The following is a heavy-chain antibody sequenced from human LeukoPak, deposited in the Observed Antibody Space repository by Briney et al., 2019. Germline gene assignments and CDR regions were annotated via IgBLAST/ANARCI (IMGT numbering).Heavy chain of an antibody. CDR1: GFTFSAYH. Sequence: GGALRLSCAASGFTFSAYHINWVRQAPGKGLEWISYISTTGTTIHYADSVKGRFAISRDNAKSSLYLQMNSLRDEDTAVYYCARVWQDYSGVDYWGQGTLVTVSS. CDR2: ISTTGTTI. J-gene: IGHJ4*02. D-gene: IGHD2-21*01. V-gene: IGHV3-48*02. CDR3: ARVWQDYSGVDY.